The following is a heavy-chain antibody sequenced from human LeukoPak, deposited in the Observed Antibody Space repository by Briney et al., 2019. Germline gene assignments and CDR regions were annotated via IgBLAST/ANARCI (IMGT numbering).Heavy chain of an antibody. CDR2: INHSGST. Sequence: SETLSLTCAVYGGSFSGYYWSWIRQPPGKGLEWIGEINHSGSTNYNPSLKSRVTISVDTSKNQFSLKLSSVTAADTAVYYCARRLLTNAFDIWGQGTMVTVSS. J-gene: IGHJ3*02. CDR3: ARRLLTNAFDI. D-gene: IGHD4/OR15-4a*01. CDR1: GGSFSGYY. V-gene: IGHV4-34*01.